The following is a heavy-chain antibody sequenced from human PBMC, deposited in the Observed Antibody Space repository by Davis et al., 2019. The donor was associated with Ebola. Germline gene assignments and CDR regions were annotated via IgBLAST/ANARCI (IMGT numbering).Heavy chain of an antibody. CDR3: ARAGGIVVVVAATQGYYYGMDV. V-gene: IGHV5-51*01. CDR2: IYPGDSDT. Sequence: KVSCKGSGYSLTRYWIGWVRQMPGKGLEWMGIIYPGDSDTRYSPSFQGQVTISADKSISTAYLQWSSLKASDTAMYYCARAGGIVVVVAATQGYYYGMDVWCQGTTVTVSS. J-gene: IGHJ6*02. CDR1: GYSLTRYW. D-gene: IGHD2-15*01.